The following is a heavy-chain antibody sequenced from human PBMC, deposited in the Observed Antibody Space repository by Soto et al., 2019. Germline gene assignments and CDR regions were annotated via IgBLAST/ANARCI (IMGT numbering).Heavy chain of an antibody. CDR3: ARWGPEPYYYDSSGQYYFDY. V-gene: IGHV4-31*03. CDR1: GGSISSGGYY. J-gene: IGHJ4*02. CDR2: IYYSGST. D-gene: IGHD3-22*01. Sequence: QVQLQESGPGLVKPSQTLSLTCTVSGGSISSGGYYWSWIRQHPGKGLEWIGYIYYSGSTYYNPSLKSRVTLSVDTSKNQFSLKLSSVTAADTAVYYCARWGPEPYYYDSSGQYYFDYWGQGTLVTVSS.